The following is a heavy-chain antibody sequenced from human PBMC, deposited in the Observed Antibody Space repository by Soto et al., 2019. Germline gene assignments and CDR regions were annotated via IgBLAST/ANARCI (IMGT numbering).Heavy chain of an antibody. D-gene: IGHD2-15*01. CDR1: GGSIGSYC. J-gene: IGHJ3*02. CDR2: IYYSGST. V-gene: IGHV4-59*12. CDR3: ARETSGYCSGGSCDAFDI. Sequence: SETLSLTCTVSGGSIGSYCWSWIRQPPGKGLEWIGYIYYSGSTNYNPSLKSRVTISVDTSKNQFSLKLSSVTAADTAVYYCARETSGYCSGGSCDAFDIWGQGTMVTVSS.